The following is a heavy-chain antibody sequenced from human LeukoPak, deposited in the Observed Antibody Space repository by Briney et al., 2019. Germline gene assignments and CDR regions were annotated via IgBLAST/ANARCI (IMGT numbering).Heavy chain of an antibody. J-gene: IGHJ1*01. CDR1: GFNFSTYA. D-gene: IGHD4-17*01. CDR2: ISYDGRNK. V-gene: IGHV3-30*04. CDR3: AKEIYGDPTGGRFQH. Sequence: GRSLRLSCAASGFNFSTYAMHWVRQAPGKGLEWVAFISYDGRNKNCEDSVKGRFTISRDNSKNTLYLQMNSLRAEDTAVFYCAKEIYGDPTGGRFQHWGQGTLVTVSS.